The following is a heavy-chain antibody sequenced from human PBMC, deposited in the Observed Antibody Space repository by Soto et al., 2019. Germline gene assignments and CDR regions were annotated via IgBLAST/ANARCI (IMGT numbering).Heavy chain of an antibody. V-gene: IGHV1-18*01. D-gene: IGHD2-15*01. CDR1: GYTFTSYG. J-gene: IGHJ6*03. Sequence: ASVKVSCKASGYTFTSYGISWVRQAPGQGLEWMGWISAYNGNTNYAQKLQGRVTMTTDTSTSTAYMELRSLRSDDTAVYYCARDFSGGNYYYYMDVWGKGTTVTVSS. CDR3: ARDFSGGNYYYYMDV. CDR2: ISAYNGNT.